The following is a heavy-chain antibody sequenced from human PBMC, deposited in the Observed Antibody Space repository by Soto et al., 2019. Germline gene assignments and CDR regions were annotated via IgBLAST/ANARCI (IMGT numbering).Heavy chain of an antibody. CDR1: GFTFSSYW. D-gene: IGHD2-21*01. CDR2: IKGGGTRT. J-gene: IGHJ4*02. V-gene: IGHV3-74*01. CDR3: ARGTLTSIDMVDY. Sequence: EVQLVESGGALVQPGGSLRLSCAASGFTFSSYWMHWVRQGPGKGLVWVSRIKGGGTRTNYAESVRGRFTVSRDNAKRTLYLQINSLTAEDTAVYYCARGTLTSIDMVDYWGQGTLVTVSS.